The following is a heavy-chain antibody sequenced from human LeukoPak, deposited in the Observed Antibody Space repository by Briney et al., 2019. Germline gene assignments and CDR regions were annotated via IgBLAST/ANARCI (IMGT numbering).Heavy chain of an antibody. V-gene: IGHV1-18*01. CDR1: GYTFSDYG. CDR2: ISADNSNT. CDR3: TRGTHWFDP. J-gene: IGHJ5*02. Sequence: ASVTVSCTASGYTFSDYGITWVRQAPGQGLEWMGRISADNSNTNYAQSLRGRLTMTADTSANTAYMELRSLRSDDTAVYYCTRGTHWFDPWGQGTLVTVSS.